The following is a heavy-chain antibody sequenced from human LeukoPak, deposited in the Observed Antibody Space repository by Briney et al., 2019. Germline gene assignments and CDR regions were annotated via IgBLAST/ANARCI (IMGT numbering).Heavy chain of an antibody. D-gene: IGHD6-6*01. J-gene: IGHJ6*03. CDR3: AREEGLDHYYYYMDV. V-gene: IGHV4-38-2*02. CDR2: IFHTGST. Sequence: PSETLSLTCTVSGYSISSGYYWAWIRQPPGKGLEWIGSIFHTGSTYHNPSLKSRVTISVDTSKSQFSLKLSSVTAADTAVYYCAREEGLDHYYYYMDVWGKGTTVTVSS. CDR1: GYSISSGYY.